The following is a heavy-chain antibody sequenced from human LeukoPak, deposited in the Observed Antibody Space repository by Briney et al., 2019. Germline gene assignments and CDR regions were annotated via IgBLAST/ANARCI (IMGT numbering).Heavy chain of an antibody. D-gene: IGHD6-13*01. Sequence: SVKVSCKASGGTFSSYAISWVRQAPGQGLEWMGGIIPIFGTANYAQKFQSRVTITADKSTSTAYMELSSLRSEDTAVYYCAHPYSSSWYYFDYWGQGTLVTVSS. J-gene: IGHJ4*02. CDR2: IIPIFGTA. CDR1: GGTFSSYA. CDR3: AHPYSSSWYYFDY. V-gene: IGHV1-69*06.